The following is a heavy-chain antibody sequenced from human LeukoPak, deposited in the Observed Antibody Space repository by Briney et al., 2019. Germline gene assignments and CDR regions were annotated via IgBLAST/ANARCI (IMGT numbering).Heavy chain of an antibody. CDR1: GFTFSSYA. CDR2: ITASGTGT. CDR3: AKGSKLDTREVDY. V-gene: IGHV3-23*01. D-gene: IGHD1-1*01. Sequence: PGGSLRLSCAASGFTFSSYAMYWVRQAPGKGLEWVSGITASGTGTHYADSVKGRFTISRDNSKNTLYLQMNSLRAEDTAVYYCAKGSKLDTREVDYWGQGTLVTVSS. J-gene: IGHJ4*02.